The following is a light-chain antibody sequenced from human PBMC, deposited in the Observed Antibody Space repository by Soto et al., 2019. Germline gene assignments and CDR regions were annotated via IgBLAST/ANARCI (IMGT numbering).Light chain of an antibody. CDR3: QQYGSSLWT. J-gene: IGKJ1*01. CDR1: QGIGDT. Sequence: LTQSPSFLSASVGDRVTITCRASQGIGDTLAWYQHKPGQAPRLLIYGASSRATGIPDRFSGSGSGTDFTLTISRLEPEDFAVYYCQQYGSSLWTFGQGTKVDIK. V-gene: IGKV3-20*01. CDR2: GAS.